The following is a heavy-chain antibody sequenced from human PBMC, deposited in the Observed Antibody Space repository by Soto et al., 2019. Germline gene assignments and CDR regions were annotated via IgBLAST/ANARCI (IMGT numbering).Heavy chain of an antibody. Sequence: SETLSLTCTISGGSVSVYYWSWIRQSTGQGLEWIGYIYASGSPYYNPSLRSRVTISADTSKNQISLKLTSPTAADTAVYYCARGVWSSPPHYWGRGTLVTVSS. CDR1: GGSVSVYY. CDR3: ARGVWSSPPHY. CDR2: IYASGSP. V-gene: IGHV4-59*02. J-gene: IGHJ4*02. D-gene: IGHD2-21*01.